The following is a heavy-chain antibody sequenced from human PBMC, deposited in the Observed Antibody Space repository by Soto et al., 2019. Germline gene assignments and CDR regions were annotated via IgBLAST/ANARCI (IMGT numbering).Heavy chain of an antibody. V-gene: IGHV4-59*01. CDR3: ARNSYYYDSSGYYLFDY. D-gene: IGHD3-22*01. Sequence: TSETLGVACTFSAGSISSYYWSWIRQPPGKGLEWIGYIYYSGSTNYNPSLKSRVTISVDTSKNQFSLKLSSVTAADTAVYYCARNSYYYDSSGYYLFDYWGQGTMVTVSS. CDR2: IYYSGST. CDR1: AGSISSYY. J-gene: IGHJ4*02.